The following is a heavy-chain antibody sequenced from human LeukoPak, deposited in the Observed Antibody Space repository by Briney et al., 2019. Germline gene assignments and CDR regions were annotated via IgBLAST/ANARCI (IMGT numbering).Heavy chain of an antibody. Sequence: ASVKVSCKASGYTFTSYYIHWVRQAPGQGLEWMGIINPNGGSTNGGSTKYAQRFQARVTMTRDTSTSTVYMELSSLRSEDTAVYYCARDYLTYYYDSSGSSPYFDYWGQGTLVTVSS. J-gene: IGHJ4*02. D-gene: IGHD3-22*01. V-gene: IGHV1-46*01. CDR2: INPNGGSTNGGST. CDR1: GYTFTSYY. CDR3: ARDYLTYYYDSSGSSPYFDY.